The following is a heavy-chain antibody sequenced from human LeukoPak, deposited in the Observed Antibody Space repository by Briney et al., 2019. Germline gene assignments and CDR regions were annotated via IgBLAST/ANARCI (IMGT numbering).Heavy chain of an antibody. CDR3: AKGLSYSYGEPFDY. Sequence: GGSLRLFCAASGFTFDDYAMHWVRQAPGKGLEWVSGISWNSGSIGYADSVKGRFTISRDNTKNSLYLQMNSLRAEDTALYYCAKGLSYSYGEPFDYWGQGTLVTVSS. D-gene: IGHD5-18*01. J-gene: IGHJ4*02. CDR1: GFTFDDYA. CDR2: ISWNSGSI. V-gene: IGHV3-9*01.